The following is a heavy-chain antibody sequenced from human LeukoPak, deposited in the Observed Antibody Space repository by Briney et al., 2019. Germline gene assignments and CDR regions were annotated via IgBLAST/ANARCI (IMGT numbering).Heavy chain of an antibody. CDR1: GGSITTYY. Sequence: SETLSLTCSVSGGSITTYYWTWIRQPPGKGLEWIGYINYSGSTSHNPSLNSRVTISVDTSKNQFSLKLSSVSAADTAVYYCASSHSGGAFDIWGQGTMVTVSS. CDR2: INYSGST. CDR3: ASSHSGGAFDI. J-gene: IGHJ3*02. D-gene: IGHD2-15*01. V-gene: IGHV4-59*08.